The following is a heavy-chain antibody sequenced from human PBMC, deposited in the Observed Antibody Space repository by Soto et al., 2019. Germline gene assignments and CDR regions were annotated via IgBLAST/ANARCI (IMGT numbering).Heavy chain of an antibody. CDR3: ARSQGARGYGDYLLECDY. CDR2: IYPGDSDT. D-gene: IGHD4-17*01. J-gene: IGHJ4*02. V-gene: IGHV5-51*01. Sequence: EVQLVQSGAEVKKPGESLKISCKGSGYSFTTYWIAWVRQMPGKGLEWMGFIYPGDSDTRYSPSFQGQVTISVDKSTSAAYRQWSSLKASDTAMYYCARSQGARGYGDYLLECDYWGQGTLVTVSS. CDR1: GYSFTTYW.